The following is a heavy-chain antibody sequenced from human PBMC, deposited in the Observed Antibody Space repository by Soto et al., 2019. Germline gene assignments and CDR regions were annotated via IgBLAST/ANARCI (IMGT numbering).Heavy chain of an antibody. CDR2: IIPIFGTA. CDR1: GVTFSSYA. CDR3: ARGYIDRAGYCSSTSCYEYYYYGMDV. V-gene: IGHV1-69*01. Sequence: GASVKVSCKASGVTFSSYAISWVRQAPGQGLEWMGGIIPIFGTANYAQKFQGRVTITADESTSTAYMELSSLRSEDTAVYYCARGYIDRAGYCSSTSCYEYYYYGMDVWG. J-gene: IGHJ6*01. D-gene: IGHD2-2*01.